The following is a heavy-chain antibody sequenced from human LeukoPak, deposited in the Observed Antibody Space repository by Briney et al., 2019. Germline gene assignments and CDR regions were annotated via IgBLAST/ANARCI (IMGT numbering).Heavy chain of an antibody. D-gene: IGHD6-19*01. CDR2: ISTYNGNT. CDR1: GYTFTSYG. V-gene: IGHV1-18*01. Sequence: ASVKVSCKASGYTFTSYGISWVRQAPGQGLEWMGWISTYNGNTNYAQKLQDRVTMTTDTSTSTAYMELRSLGSDDTAVYYCARDYSSGWPNFDYWGQGTLVTVSS. J-gene: IGHJ4*02. CDR3: ARDYSSGWPNFDY.